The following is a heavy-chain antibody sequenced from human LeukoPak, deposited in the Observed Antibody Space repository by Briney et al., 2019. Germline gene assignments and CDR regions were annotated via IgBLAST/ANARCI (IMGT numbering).Heavy chain of an antibody. V-gene: IGHV4-39*01. CDR2: IYYSGDT. Sequence: SETLSLACTVSGVSISTSSYYWAWIRQPPGKGLEWVGNIYYSGDTNYNPSLKSRVTTSIDTSKNQFSLRLSSVTAADTAVYYCARQVQTGNEGRGYFVYWGQGTLVTVSS. CDR1: GVSISTSSYY. CDR3: ARQVQTGNEGRGYFVY. J-gene: IGHJ4*02. D-gene: IGHD3-9*01.